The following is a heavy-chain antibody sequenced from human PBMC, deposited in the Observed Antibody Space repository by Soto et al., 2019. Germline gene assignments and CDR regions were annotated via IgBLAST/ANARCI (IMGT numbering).Heavy chain of an antibody. V-gene: IGHV4-31*02. D-gene: IGHD5-18*01. Sequence: SETLSLTWTVCGGSISSGGYYWSWVSQHPGKCLQWIGYIYSSGSTYYNPPLKSRVTISVDTSKNQSYLKLSSVTAADTAVYYCAGGGYSYDLPIDYWGQGTLVTVSS. J-gene: IGHJ4*02. CDR2: IYSSGST. CDR1: GGSISSGGYY. CDR3: AGGGYSYDLPIDY.